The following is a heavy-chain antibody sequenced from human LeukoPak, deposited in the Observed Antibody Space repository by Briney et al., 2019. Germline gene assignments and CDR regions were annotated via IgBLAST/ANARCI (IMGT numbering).Heavy chain of an antibody. D-gene: IGHD3-10*01. V-gene: IGHV4-39*07. CDR3: ASKYYYGSGSTYYYYYYMDV. Sequence: SETPSLTCTVSGGSISSSSYYWGWIRQPPGKGLEWIGSIYYSGSTYYNPSLKSRVTISVDTSKNQFSLKLSSVTAADTAVYYCASKYYYGSGSTYYYYYYMDVWGKGTTVTVSS. CDR1: GGSISSSSYY. J-gene: IGHJ6*03. CDR2: IYYSGST.